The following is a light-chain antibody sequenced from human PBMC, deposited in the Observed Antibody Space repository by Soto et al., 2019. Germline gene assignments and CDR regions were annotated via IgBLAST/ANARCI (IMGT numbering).Light chain of an antibody. CDR2: GAS. CDR3: QQYNNCPIT. CDR1: QSVSSD. V-gene: IGKV3-15*01. Sequence: EIVMTQSPATLSVSPGERATLSCRASQSVSSDLAWYQQKPGQAPRLLIYGASTRATGIPARFSGSGSGTEFTLIISSLQSEDFAVYYCQQYNNCPITFGQGTKLEIK. J-gene: IGKJ2*01.